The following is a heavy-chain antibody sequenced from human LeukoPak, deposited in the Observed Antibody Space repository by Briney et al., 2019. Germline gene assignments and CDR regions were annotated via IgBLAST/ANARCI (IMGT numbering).Heavy chain of an antibody. CDR1: GFTFSSYG. V-gene: IGHV3-33*01. CDR3: ARPMSEIDYYDSSGYYSDAFDI. CDR2: IWYDGSNK. J-gene: IGHJ3*02. D-gene: IGHD3-22*01. Sequence: PGRSLRLSCAASGFTFSSYGMHWVRQAPGKGLEWVAVIWYDGSNKYYADSVKGRFTISRDNSKNTLYLQMNSLRAEDTAVYYCARPMSEIDYYDSSGYYSDAFDIWGQGTMVTVSS.